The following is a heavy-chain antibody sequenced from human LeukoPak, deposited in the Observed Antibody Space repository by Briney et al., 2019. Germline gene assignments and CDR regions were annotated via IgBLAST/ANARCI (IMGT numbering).Heavy chain of an antibody. J-gene: IGHJ3*02. D-gene: IGHD3-10*01. CDR3: ARGSGSYYHDAFDI. CDR1: GGTFSSYA. Sequence: SVKVSCKASGGTFSSYATSWVRQAPGQGLEWMGGIIPIFGTANYAQKFQGRVTITADESTSTAYMELSSLRSEDTAVYYCARGSGSYYHDAFDIWGQGTMVTVSS. CDR2: IIPIFGTA. V-gene: IGHV1-69*01.